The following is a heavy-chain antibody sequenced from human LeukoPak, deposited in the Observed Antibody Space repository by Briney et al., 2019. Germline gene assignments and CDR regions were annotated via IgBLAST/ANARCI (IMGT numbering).Heavy chain of an antibody. CDR3: ARAGYYDFWSGYPSFDDY. CDR2: ISSSSSYI. Sequence: PGGSLRLSCAASGFTFSSYSMNWVRQAPGKGLEWVSSISSSSSYIYYADSVKGRFTISRDNAKNSLYLQMNSLRAEDTAVYYCARAGYYDFWSGYPSFDDYWGQGTLVTVSS. CDR1: GFTFSSYS. J-gene: IGHJ4*02. V-gene: IGHV3-21*01. D-gene: IGHD3-3*01.